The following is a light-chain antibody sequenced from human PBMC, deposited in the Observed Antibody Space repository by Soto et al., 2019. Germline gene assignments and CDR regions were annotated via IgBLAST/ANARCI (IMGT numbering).Light chain of an antibody. J-gene: IGLJ2*01. CDR2: DVS. V-gene: IGLV2-14*03. CDR1: SSDVGGYDY. CDR3: TSYTNSSVV. Sequence: QSALTQPASVSGSPGLSITISCTGTSSDVGGYDYVSWYQQHPGKAPKLMIFDVSNRPSGVSHRFSGSKSDNTASLTISGLQAEDEADYYCTSYTNSSVVFGGGTQLTVL.